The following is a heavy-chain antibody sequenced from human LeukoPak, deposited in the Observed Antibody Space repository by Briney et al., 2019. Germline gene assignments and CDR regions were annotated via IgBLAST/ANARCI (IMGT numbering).Heavy chain of an antibody. Sequence: PGGSLRLSCAASGFTFRSYWMTWVRQYPGKGLEWVANIKQDGSETYYADSVKGRFTISRDNAKRSLYLQMNSLRAEDTAVYYCIRCRLAGDSNSRYAYWGQGALVTVSS. J-gene: IGHJ4*02. V-gene: IGHV3-7*01. CDR1: GFTFRSYW. CDR2: IKQDGSET. CDR3: IRCRLAGDSNSRYAY. D-gene: IGHD5-12*01.